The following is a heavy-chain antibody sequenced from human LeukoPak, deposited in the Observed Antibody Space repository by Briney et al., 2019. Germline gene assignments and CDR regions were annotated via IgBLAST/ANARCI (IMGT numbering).Heavy chain of an antibody. V-gene: IGHV3-21*01. CDR1: GFTFSSYS. CDR3: ARAGYCSGGSWYLFDY. J-gene: IGHJ4*02. Sequence: GGSLRLSRAASGFTFSSYSMNWVRQAPGKGLEWVSSIRSSSSYIDYAGSVKGRFTISRENAKNSLYLQMNSLRGEDTAVYYCARAGYCSGGSWYLFDYWGQGTLVRVST. D-gene: IGHD2-15*01. CDR2: IRSSSSYI.